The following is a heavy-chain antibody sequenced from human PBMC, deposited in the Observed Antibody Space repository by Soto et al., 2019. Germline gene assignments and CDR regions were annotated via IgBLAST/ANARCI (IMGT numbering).Heavy chain of an antibody. CDR1: GFTFSHYA. Sequence: PGGSLRLSCAVSGFTFSHYAMSWVRQAPGKGLEWVSAISGSGASTYYADSVKGRFTISRDNSKNTLYLQMNSLRAEDTAVYYCAKAVGNRYYDILTGYYRPQKPGYYYYGMDVWGQGTTVTVSS. CDR2: ISGSGAST. V-gene: IGHV3-23*01. CDR3: AKAVGNRYYDILTGYYRPQKPGYYYYGMDV. D-gene: IGHD3-9*01. J-gene: IGHJ6*02.